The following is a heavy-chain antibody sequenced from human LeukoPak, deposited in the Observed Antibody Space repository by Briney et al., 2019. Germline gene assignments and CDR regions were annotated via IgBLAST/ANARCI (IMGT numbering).Heavy chain of an antibody. CDR1: GFTFSSYS. CDR3: ARVLCFDSSGFSV. CDR2: IDSSSTYI. V-gene: IGHV3-21*01. J-gene: IGHJ4*02. D-gene: IGHD3-22*01. Sequence: GGSLRLSCAASGFTFSSYSMKWVRQAPGKGLEWVSSIDSSSTYINYADSVKGRFTISRDNAKNSLYLQMSSLRAEDTAVYYCARVLCFDSSGFSVWGQGTLVTVSS.